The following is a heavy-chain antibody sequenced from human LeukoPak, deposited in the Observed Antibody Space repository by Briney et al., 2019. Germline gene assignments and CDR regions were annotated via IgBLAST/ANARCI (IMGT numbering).Heavy chain of an antibody. D-gene: IGHD6-13*01. CDR2: IYYSGST. J-gene: IGHJ4*02. Sequence: SETLSLTCTVSGGSVSSGSYYWSWIRQPPGKGLEWIGYIYYSGSTNYNPSLKSRVTISVDTSKNQFSLKLSSVTAADTAVYYCARDSYDAAAGCWGQGTLVTVSS. CDR3: ARDSYDAAAGC. V-gene: IGHV4-61*01. CDR1: GGSVSSGSYY.